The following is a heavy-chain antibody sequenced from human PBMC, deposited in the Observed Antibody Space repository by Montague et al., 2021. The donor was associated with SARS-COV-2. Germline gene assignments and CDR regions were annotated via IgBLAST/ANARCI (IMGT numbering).Heavy chain of an antibody. D-gene: IGHD2-8*01. CDR1: GFDFFNFD. CDR3: ATNKYCTLHDCLVERHYFDH. Sequence: SLRLSCAASGFDFFNFDMAWVRQAPGRGLDWISDTSSSGASISYAHSLKGRFTISRDNIQKSLYLQMNSLRTEDTAVYYCATNKYCTLHDCLVERHYFDHWGQGTLVTVSS. J-gene: IGHJ4*02. CDR2: TSSSGASI. V-gene: IGHV3-48*03.